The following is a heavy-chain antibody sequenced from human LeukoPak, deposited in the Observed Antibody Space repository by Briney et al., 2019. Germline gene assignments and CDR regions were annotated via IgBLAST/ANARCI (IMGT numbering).Heavy chain of an antibody. CDR1: GGSISSSNW. CDR3: ARRYGSGSYIWAPYYFDY. Sequence: SGTLSLTCAVSGGSISSSNWWSWVRQPPGKGLEWIGTIYYSVSTYYNPSLKSRVTISVDTSKNQFSLELSSVTAADTAVYYCARRYGSGSYIWAPYYFDYWGQGTLVTVSS. D-gene: IGHD3-10*01. J-gene: IGHJ4*02. V-gene: IGHV4-4*02. CDR2: IYYSVST.